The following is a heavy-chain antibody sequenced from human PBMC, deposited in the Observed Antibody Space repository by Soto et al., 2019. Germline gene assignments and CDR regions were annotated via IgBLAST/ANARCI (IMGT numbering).Heavy chain of an antibody. D-gene: IGHD2-21*02. CDR2: ISGGGAST. J-gene: IGHJ4*02. Sequence: GGSLRLSCAASGFTFNTYAMSWVRQAPGKGLEWVSAISGGGASTYYADSVKGRFTISRDNAKNPLYLQMNSLRAEDTAVYYCATAPLVVTATPTVFDYWGQGTLVTVSS. CDR3: ATAPLVVTATPTVFDY. V-gene: IGHV3-23*01. CDR1: GFTFNTYA.